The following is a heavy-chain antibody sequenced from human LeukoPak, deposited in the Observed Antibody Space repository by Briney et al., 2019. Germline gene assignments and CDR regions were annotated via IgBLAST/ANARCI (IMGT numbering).Heavy chain of an antibody. CDR3: ARWGKPISGSSAKNYYYYYMDV. D-gene: IGHD1-26*01. V-gene: IGHV1-46*01. Sequence: GASVKVSCKSSGYTFTRHYLHWVRQAPGQGLEWVGLINPTGTSSWSAQKFQGRVTLTRDMSTSTDYMELSSLRSEDTAVYYCARWGKPISGSSAKNYYYYYMDVWGKGTTVTVSS. CDR1: GYTFTRHY. CDR2: INPTGTSS. J-gene: IGHJ6*03.